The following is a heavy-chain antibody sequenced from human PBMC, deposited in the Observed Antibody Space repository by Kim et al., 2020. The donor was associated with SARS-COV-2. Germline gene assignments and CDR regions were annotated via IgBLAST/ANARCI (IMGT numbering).Heavy chain of an antibody. Sequence: SETLSLTCAVYGGSFSGYYWSWIRQPPGKGLEWIGEINHSGSTNYNPSLKSRVTISVDTSKNQFSLKLSSVTAADTAVYYCARERRITIFGVVIMNYGMDVWGQGTTVTVSS. J-gene: IGHJ6*02. CDR3: ARERRITIFGVVIMNYGMDV. V-gene: IGHV4-34*01. D-gene: IGHD3-3*01. CDR2: INHSGST. CDR1: GGSFSGYY.